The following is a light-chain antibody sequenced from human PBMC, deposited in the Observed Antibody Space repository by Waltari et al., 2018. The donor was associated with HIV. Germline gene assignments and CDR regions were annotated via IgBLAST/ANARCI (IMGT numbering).Light chain of an antibody. CDR1: SSDVGGYNY. CDR3: SSYAGNNNWV. J-gene: IGLJ3*02. V-gene: IGLV2-8*01. Sequence: QSALTQPPSASGSPGQSVTISCTGTSSDVGGYNYVSWYQQHPGKAPKLMIYEVNKRSAWGPDRCSGSESGSTASLTCSGLQAEEGSDYDCSSYAGNNNWVFGGGTKLTVL. CDR2: EVN.